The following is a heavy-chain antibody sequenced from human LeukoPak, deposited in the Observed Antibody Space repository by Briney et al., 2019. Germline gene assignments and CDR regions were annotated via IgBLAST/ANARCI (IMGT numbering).Heavy chain of an antibody. CDR3: ARGGSGYGDYSYFFGLDV. D-gene: IGHD5-12*01. J-gene: IGHJ6*02. CDR2: FSGSGGST. Sequence: GGSLRLSCAASGFTFSSYAMSWVRQAPGKGLEWVSTFSGSGGSTYYADSVKGRFTISRDNAKNSLYLQMNSLRDEDTAVYYCARGGSGYGDYSYFFGLDVWGQGTTVTVSS. V-gene: IGHV3-23*01. CDR1: GFTFSSYA.